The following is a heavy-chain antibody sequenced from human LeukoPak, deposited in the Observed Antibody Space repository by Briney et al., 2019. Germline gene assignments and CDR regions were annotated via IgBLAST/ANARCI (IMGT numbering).Heavy chain of an antibody. Sequence: GESLKISFKGSGYSFTSYWIGWVRQMPGKGLEWMGIIYPGDSDTRYSPSFQGQVTISADKSISTAYLQWSSLKASDTAMYYCARECEMATIRPIGHLLDAFDIWGQGTMVTVSS. V-gene: IGHV5-51*01. J-gene: IGHJ3*02. CDR2: IYPGDSDT. CDR3: ARECEMATIRPIGHLLDAFDI. D-gene: IGHD5-24*01. CDR1: GYSFTSYW.